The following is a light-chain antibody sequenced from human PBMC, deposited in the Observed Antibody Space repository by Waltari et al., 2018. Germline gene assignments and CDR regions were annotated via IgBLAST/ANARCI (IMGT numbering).Light chain of an antibody. J-gene: IGKJ3*01. CDR1: QWISSS. CDR3: HQAKSFPLT. V-gene: IGKV1-12*01. Sequence: DIQMTQSLSSVSASVGARVTITCRASQWISSSLAWYQQNPGKVPNLLIYAASSLQSGVPSRFSGSGSGTDFTLTISSLPPEDSATYYCHQAKSFPLTFGPGTKVDIK. CDR2: AAS.